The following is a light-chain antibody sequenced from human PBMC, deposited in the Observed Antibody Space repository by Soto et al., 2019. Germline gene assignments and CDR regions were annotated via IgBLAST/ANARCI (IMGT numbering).Light chain of an antibody. CDR1: QSITNY. V-gene: IGKV1-39*01. Sequence: DIQMTQSPSSLSASVGDRVTITCRASQSITNYLNWFQQKPGKAPKLLIHAASSLQGGVPSSFSGSGSGTDFTLTISSLQPEDFATYYCQQSYSIPFTFGGGTKVDLK. J-gene: IGKJ4*01. CDR2: AAS. CDR3: QQSYSIPFT.